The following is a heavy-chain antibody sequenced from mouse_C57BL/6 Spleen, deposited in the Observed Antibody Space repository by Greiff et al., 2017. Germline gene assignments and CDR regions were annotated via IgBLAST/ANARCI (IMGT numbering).Heavy chain of an antibody. J-gene: IGHJ4*01. CDR1: GYTFTSYW. D-gene: IGHD1-1*01. V-gene: IGHV1-74*01. CDR3: AIDFVTTVVARVYYAMDY. Sequence: QVQLQQPGAELVKPGASVKVSCKASGYTFTSYWMHWVKQRPGQGLEWIGRIHPSDSDTNYNQKFKGKATLTVDKSSSTAYMQLSSLTSEDSAVYYCAIDFVTTVVARVYYAMDYWGQGTSVTVSS. CDR2: IHPSDSDT.